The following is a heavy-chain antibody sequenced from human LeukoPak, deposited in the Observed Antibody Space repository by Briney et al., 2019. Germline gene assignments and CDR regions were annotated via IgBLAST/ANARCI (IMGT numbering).Heavy chain of an antibody. D-gene: IGHD7-27*01. V-gene: IGHV3-20*04. CDR3: ARFYTNWGSRFYYYMDV. J-gene: IGHJ6*03. Sequence: GGSLRLSCAASGFTFSNYAMSWVRQAPGKGLEWVSGINRSGDSTGYADSVKGRFTISRDNAKNSLYLLMNSLRADDTALYYCARFYTNWGSRFYYYMDVWGKGTTVTVSS. CDR2: INRSGDST. CDR1: GFTFSNYA.